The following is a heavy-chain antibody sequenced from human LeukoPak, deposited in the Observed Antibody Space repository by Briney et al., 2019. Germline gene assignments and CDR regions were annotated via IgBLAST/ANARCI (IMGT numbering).Heavy chain of an antibody. J-gene: IGHJ4*02. CDR3: AXLFPLYSGSYFDY. CDR1: GVSISSYY. D-gene: IGHD1-26*01. Sequence: SETLSLTCTVSGVSISSYYWSWIRQPPGKGXXXXXXIHYSGSTXXXXXXKSRVTISVDTSKNQFSLKLSSVTAADTAVYYCAXLFPLYSGSYFDYWGQGTLVTVSS. CDR2: IHYSGST. V-gene: IGHV4-59*01.